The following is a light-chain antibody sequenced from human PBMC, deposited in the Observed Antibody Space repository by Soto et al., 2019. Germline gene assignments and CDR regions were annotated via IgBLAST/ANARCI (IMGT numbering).Light chain of an antibody. CDR1: SYNIGAGYD. Sequence: QSVLTQPPSVSGAPGQRVTISCTGSSYNIGAGYDVHWYQQLPGTAPKLLIYGNSNRPSGVPDRFSGSKSGTSASLAITGLQAEDEADYYCQFYDSSLSVVFGGGTKLTVL. J-gene: IGLJ2*01. CDR3: QFYDSSLSVV. V-gene: IGLV1-40*01. CDR2: GNS.